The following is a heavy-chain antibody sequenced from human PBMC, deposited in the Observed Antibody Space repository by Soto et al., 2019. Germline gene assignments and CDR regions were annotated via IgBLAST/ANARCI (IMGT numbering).Heavy chain of an antibody. V-gene: IGHV1-69*02. Sequence: ASVKVSCKASGGTFSSYTISWVRQAPGQGLEWMGRIIPILGIANYAQKFQGRVTITADKSTSTAYMELSSLRSEDTAVYHCAGGYSGYDDDAFDIWGQGTMVTVSS. D-gene: IGHD5-12*01. CDR2: IIPILGIA. CDR3: AGGYSGYDDDAFDI. J-gene: IGHJ3*02. CDR1: GGTFSSYT.